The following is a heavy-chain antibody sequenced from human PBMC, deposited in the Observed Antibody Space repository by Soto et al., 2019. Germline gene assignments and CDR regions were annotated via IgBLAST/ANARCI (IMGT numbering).Heavy chain of an antibody. CDR1: EFTFSSYA. Sequence: GGSLRLSCAASEFTFSSYAMHWVRQAPGKGLEWVAVISYDGSNKYYADSVKGRFTISRDDSKNTLYLQMNSLRAEDTAVYYCARGVRYFDWDYAFESWGQGTMVTVAS. D-gene: IGHD3-9*01. CDR3: ARGVRYFDWDYAFES. V-gene: IGHV3-30-3*01. CDR2: ISYDGSNK. J-gene: IGHJ3*01.